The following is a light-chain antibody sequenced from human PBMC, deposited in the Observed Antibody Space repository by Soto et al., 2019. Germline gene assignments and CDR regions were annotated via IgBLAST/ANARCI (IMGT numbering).Light chain of an antibody. V-gene: IGKV1-39*01. Sequence: DIQMTQSPSSLSASVGDRVTITCRARKRINNYLNWYQQKPGRAPKLLIYSASSLQSGIPSRFSGSGSGTDFTDFTLTISSLQPEDFATYYCQQTYMTPIPFGQVTLLAVK. CDR3: QQTYMTPIP. CDR2: SAS. J-gene: IGKJ5*01. CDR1: KRINNY.